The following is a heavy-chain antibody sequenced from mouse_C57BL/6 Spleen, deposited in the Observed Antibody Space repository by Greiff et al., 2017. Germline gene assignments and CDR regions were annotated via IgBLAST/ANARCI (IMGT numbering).Heavy chain of an antibody. J-gene: IGHJ4*01. CDR1: GYSITSGYY. Sequence: DVKLQESGPGLVKPSQSLSLTCSVTGYSITSGYYWNWIRQFPGNKLEWMGYISYDGSNNYNPSLKNRISITRDTSKNQFFLKLNSVTTEDTATYYCARDGNYIYAMDYWGQGTSVTVSS. D-gene: IGHD2-1*01. CDR3: ARDGNYIYAMDY. CDR2: ISYDGSN. V-gene: IGHV3-6*01.